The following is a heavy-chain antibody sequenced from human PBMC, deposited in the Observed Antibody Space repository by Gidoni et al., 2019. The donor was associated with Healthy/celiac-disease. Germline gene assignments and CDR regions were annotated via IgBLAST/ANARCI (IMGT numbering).Heavy chain of an antibody. CDR1: GFTFSSYS. D-gene: IGHD6-13*01. Sequence: EVQLVESGGGLVQPGGSLRLSCAASGFTFSSYSMNWVRQAPGKGLEWVSYISSSSSTIYYADSVKGRFTISRDNAKNSLYLQMNSLRDEDTAVYYCARDEIAAAGNLDYYYYGMDVWGQGTTVTVSS. J-gene: IGHJ6*02. CDR3: ARDEIAAAGNLDYYYYGMDV. CDR2: ISSSSSTI. V-gene: IGHV3-48*02.